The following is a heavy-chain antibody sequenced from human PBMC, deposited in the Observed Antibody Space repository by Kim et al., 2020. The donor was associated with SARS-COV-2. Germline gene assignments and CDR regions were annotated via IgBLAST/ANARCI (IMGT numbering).Heavy chain of an antibody. D-gene: IGHD3-22*01. J-gene: IGHJ4*02. V-gene: IGHV3-74*01. Sequence: DSVKGRFTISRDNAKNTLYLQMNSLRAEDTAVYYCARVGYYYDSSGYYGGWGQGTLVTVSS. CDR3: ARVGYYYDSSGYYGG.